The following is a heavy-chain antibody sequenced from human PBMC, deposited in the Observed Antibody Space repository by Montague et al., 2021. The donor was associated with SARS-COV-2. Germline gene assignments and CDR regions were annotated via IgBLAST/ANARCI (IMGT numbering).Heavy chain of an antibody. CDR1: GGSISSSNYY. CDR3: ARRGRKLLPVATTNGGFDV. J-gene: IGHJ3*01. Sequence: SETLSLTCTVSGGSISSSNYYWDWIRQPPGKGLEWIGSIYDSGSTYHNPSLKSRVTISVDTSKNHFSLKLSSVTAADTAVYYCARRGRKLLPVATTNGGFDVGGQGTMVTVSS. D-gene: IGHD5-12*01. CDR2: IYDSGST. V-gene: IGHV4-39*02.